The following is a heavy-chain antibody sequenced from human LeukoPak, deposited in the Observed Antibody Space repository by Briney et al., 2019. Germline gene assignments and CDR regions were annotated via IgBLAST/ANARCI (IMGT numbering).Heavy chain of an antibody. CDR2: ISYDGSNK. J-gene: IGHJ6*02. CDR1: GFTFSSYA. Sequence: PGGSLRLSCAASGFTFSSYAMHWVRQAPGKGLEWVAVISYDGSNKYYADSVKGRFTISRDNSKNTLYLQMNSLRAEDTAVYYCAREVDTLTDYYYGMDVWGQGTTVTVSS. D-gene: IGHD5-18*01. V-gene: IGHV3-30-3*01. CDR3: AREVDTLTDYYYGMDV.